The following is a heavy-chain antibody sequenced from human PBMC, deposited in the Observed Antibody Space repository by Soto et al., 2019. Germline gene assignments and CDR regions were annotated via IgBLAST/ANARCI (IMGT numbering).Heavy chain of an antibody. J-gene: IGHJ5*02. D-gene: IGHD4-17*01. CDR3: ARDLVDYGCNAGAFDR. CDR1: GYTFTSYG. V-gene: IGHV1-18*04. CDR2: LSAYNGNT. Sequence: GASVKVSCKASGYTFTSYGISWVRQAPGQGLEWMGWLSAYNGNTNYAQKLQGRVTMTTATSTSTAYMELMSLRSADTAVYYCARDLVDYGCNAGAFDRCGHGALVTVAS.